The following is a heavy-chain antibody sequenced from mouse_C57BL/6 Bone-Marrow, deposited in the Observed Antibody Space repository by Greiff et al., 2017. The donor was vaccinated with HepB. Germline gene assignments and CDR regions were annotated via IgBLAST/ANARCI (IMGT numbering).Heavy chain of an antibody. CDR3: ARSEFPLLLRGWYFDV. Sequence: QVQLKESGAELARPGASVKMSCKASGYTFTSYTMHWVKQRPGQGLEWIGYINPSSGYTKYNQKFKDKATLTADKSSSTAYMQLSSLTSEDSAVYYCARSEFPLLLRGWYFDVGGTGTTFTVSS. CDR2: INPSSGYT. V-gene: IGHV1-4*01. J-gene: IGHJ1*03. CDR1: GYTFTSYT. D-gene: IGHD1-1*01.